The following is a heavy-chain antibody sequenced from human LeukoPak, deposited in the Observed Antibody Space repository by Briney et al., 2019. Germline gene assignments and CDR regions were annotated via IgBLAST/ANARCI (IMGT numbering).Heavy chain of an antibody. CDR1: GYAFSSYA. CDR3: ARVQSGSDAFDI. J-gene: IGHJ3*02. CDR2: ISTDGSNR. Sequence: GGSLRLSCAASGYAFSSYAMHWVRQAPGKGPEWVAAISTDGSNRFYADSVKGRFIFSRDNSKNTLYLQMNSLRVEDTATYYCARVQSGSDAFDIWGQGRMVTVSS. V-gene: IGHV3-30-3*01.